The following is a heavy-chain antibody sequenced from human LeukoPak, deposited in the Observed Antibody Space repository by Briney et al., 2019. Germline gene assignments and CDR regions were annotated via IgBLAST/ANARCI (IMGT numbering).Heavy chain of an antibody. CDR2: IYTSGST. J-gene: IGHJ4*02. CDR1: GGSISSGSYY. D-gene: IGHD6-19*01. V-gene: IGHV4-61*02. CDR3: AREGGGQWLVLMDY. Sequence: SETLSLTCTVSGGSISSGSYYWSWIRQPAGKGLEWIGRIYTSGSTNYNPSLKSRVTISVDTSKNQFSLKLSSVTAADTAVYYCAREGGGQWLVLMDYWGQGTLVTVSS.